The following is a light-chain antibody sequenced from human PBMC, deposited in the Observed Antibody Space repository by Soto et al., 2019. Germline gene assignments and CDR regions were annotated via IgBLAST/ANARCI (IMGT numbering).Light chain of an antibody. CDR2: KAS. CDR1: QSINTW. Sequence: DIQMTQSPSTLSASVGDRVTITCRASQSINTWLAWYQQKPGKAPKLLIYKASSLGSGVPSRFSGSGSGTEFTLTISSLQPDDFAIYYCQQYNSHSSYTFGQGTKLENK. CDR3: QQYNSHSSYT. V-gene: IGKV1-5*03. J-gene: IGKJ2*01.